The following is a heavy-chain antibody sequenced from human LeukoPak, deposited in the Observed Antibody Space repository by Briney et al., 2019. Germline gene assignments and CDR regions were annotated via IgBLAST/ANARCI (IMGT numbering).Heavy chain of an antibody. D-gene: IGHD4-17*01. CDR2: ITSSGSIT. J-gene: IGHJ4*02. CDR3: ARDPDYGDPE. CDR1: GFTFSDHY. V-gene: IGHV3-11*01. Sequence: PGGSLRLSSTASGFTFSDHYMSWYRLSPGKGLEWLSYITSSGSITDYADSVKGRFTISRDNAKNTMFLQMNSLRPEDTAVYYCARDPDYGDPEWGQGTLVTVSS.